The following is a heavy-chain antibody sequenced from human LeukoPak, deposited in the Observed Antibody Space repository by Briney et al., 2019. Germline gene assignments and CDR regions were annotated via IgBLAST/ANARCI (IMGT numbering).Heavy chain of an antibody. CDR3: ARAPRYYYDSSGYVDY. Sequence: ASVKVSCKASGYTFTGYYMHRVRQAPGQGLEWMGWINPNSGGTNYAQKFQGRVTMTRDTSISTAYMELSRLRSDDTAVYYCARAPRYYYDSSGYVDYWGQGTLVTVSS. CDR1: GYTFTGYY. CDR2: INPNSGGT. V-gene: IGHV1-2*02. D-gene: IGHD3-22*01. J-gene: IGHJ4*02.